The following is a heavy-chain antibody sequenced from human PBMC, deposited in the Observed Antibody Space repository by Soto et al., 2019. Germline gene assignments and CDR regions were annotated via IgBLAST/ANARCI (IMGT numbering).Heavy chain of an antibody. J-gene: IGHJ6*02. CDR3: ARVVTTSSYGMDV. V-gene: IGHV3-30-3*01. Sequence: QVQLVESGGGVVQPGRSLRLSCAASGFTFSSCAMHWVRQAPGKGLEWVAVISYDGSNKYYADSVKGRFTISRDNSKNTLYLQMNSLRAEDTAVDYCARVVTTSSYGMDVWGQGTTVTVSS. D-gene: IGHD4-17*01. CDR2: ISYDGSNK. CDR1: GFTFSSCA.